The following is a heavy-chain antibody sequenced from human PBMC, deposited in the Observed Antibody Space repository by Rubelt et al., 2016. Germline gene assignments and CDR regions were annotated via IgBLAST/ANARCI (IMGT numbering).Heavy chain of an antibody. Sequence: QVKLQESGPGLVKASETLSLTCTVSGSSITSSGYYWGWIRQPPGKGLEWIGNIHHTDNHYYNPSDRSQVHITVNTSKKQFSLKLGYVTAADTAVYYCATGTTVTTGLAYWGQGTLVTVSS. J-gene: IGHJ4*02. CDR2: IHHTDNH. D-gene: IGHD4-17*01. V-gene: IGHV4-39*01. CDR3: ATGTTVTTGLAY. CDR1: GSSITSSGYY.